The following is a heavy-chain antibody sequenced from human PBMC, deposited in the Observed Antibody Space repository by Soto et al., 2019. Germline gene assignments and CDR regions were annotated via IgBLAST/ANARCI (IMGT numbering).Heavy chain of an antibody. CDR3: ARISAGYSYGYYYGMDV. CDR1: GYSFTSYW. D-gene: IGHD5-18*01. V-gene: IGHV5-51*01. Sequence: GESLKISCKGSGYSFTSYWIGRVRQMPGKGLEWMGIIYPGDSDTRYSPSFQGQVTISADKSISTAYLQWSSLKASDTAMYYCARISAGYSYGYYYGMDVWGQGTTVTVSS. J-gene: IGHJ6*02. CDR2: IYPGDSDT.